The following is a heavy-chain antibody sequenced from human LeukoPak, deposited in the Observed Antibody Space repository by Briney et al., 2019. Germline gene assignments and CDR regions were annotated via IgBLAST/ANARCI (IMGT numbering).Heavy chain of an antibody. CDR3: ARGPEQLVYFDY. D-gene: IGHD6-6*01. V-gene: IGHV4-34*01. J-gene: IGHJ4*02. CDR2: IYYSGST. CDR1: GGSFSGFY. Sequence: PSKTLSLTCAVYGGSFSGFYWTWVRQPPGKGLEWIGSIYYSGSTYYNPSLKSRVTISVDTSKNQFSLKLSSVTAADTAVYYCARGPEQLVYFDYWGQGTLVTVSS.